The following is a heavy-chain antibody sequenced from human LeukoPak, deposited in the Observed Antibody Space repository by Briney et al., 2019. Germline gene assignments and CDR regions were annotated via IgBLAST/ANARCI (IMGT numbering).Heavy chain of an antibody. D-gene: IGHD3-10*01. Sequence: GESLRLSCAASGFTFSSYSMNWVRQAPGKGLEWVSYISSASNTIYYADSVKGRFTISRDNAKNSLYLQMDSLRAEDTAMYYCARDGWFGDYNWFDPWGQGTLVTVSS. CDR1: GFTFSSYS. V-gene: IGHV3-48*01. CDR2: ISSASNTI. CDR3: ARDGWFGDYNWFDP. J-gene: IGHJ5*02.